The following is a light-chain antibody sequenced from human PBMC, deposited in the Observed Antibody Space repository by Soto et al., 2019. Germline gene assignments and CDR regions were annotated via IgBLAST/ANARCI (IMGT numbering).Light chain of an antibody. J-gene: IGKJ1*01. CDR1: QSVSSN. CDR2: GAS. CDR3: QQYNNWKT. V-gene: IGKV3-15*01. Sequence: EIGMTQSPATLSVSPGERATLSCRASQSVSSNLAWYQQTPGQAPRLLIYGASTRATGIPDRFSGSGSGTEFTLTISSLQSEDFAVYYCQQYNNWKTFGQGTKVEIK.